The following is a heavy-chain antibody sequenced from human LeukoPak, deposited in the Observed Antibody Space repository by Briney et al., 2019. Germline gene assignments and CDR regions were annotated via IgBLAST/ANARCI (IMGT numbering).Heavy chain of an antibody. Sequence: ASVKVSCKASGYTFTSYGISWVRQAPGQGLAWMGWISAYNGNTNYAQKLQGRVTMTTDTSTSTAYMEVRDLRSDDPAGYYCARAVLYGSASYLYYYYYMDVWGKGTTVTISS. D-gene: IGHD3-10*01. CDR1: GYTFTSYG. J-gene: IGHJ6*03. CDR3: ARAVLYGSASYLYYYYYMDV. CDR2: ISAYNGNT. V-gene: IGHV1-18*01.